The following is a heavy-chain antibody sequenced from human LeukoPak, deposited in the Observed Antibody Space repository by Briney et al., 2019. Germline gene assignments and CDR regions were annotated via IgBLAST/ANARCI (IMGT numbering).Heavy chain of an antibody. CDR3: AKDRPNYHESNGHYYRPNGDY. J-gene: IGHJ4*02. V-gene: IGHV3-23*01. CDR2: ITSSGDVT. Sequence: GGSLRLSCAASGFTFNIYAMSWVRQAPGKGLEWVSSITSSGDVTFYADSVKDRFTISRDNSKNTLYLQMSRLRAEDTAVYYCAKDRPNYHESNGHYYRPNGDYWGQGTLVTVSS. D-gene: IGHD3-22*01. CDR1: GFTFNIYA.